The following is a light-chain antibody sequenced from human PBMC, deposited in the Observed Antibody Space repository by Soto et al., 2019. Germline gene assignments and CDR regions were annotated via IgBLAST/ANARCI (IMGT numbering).Light chain of an antibody. CDR2: AAS. CDR3: LQDHGFPLT. J-gene: IGKJ4*01. CDR1: QAIRED. V-gene: IGKV1-6*01. Sequence: AIQMTQSPSSLSASVGARVTITCRATQAIREDLGWYQQKPGKAPKLLIYAASSLQSEVPSRFSGSGSGTAFTLTISSLQPEDFATYFCLQDHGFPLTFGGGTKVEIK.